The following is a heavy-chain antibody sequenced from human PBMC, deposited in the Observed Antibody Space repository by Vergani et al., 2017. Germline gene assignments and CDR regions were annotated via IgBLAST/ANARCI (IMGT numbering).Heavy chain of an antibody. CDR2: IDPSDSYT. CDR3: ARPYCSGGSCYGAWWFDP. J-gene: IGHJ5*02. D-gene: IGHD2-15*01. CDR1: GYSFTSYW. Sequence: EVQLVQSGAEVKKPGGSLRISCKGSGYSFTSYWISWVRQMPGKGLEWMGRIDPSDSYTNYSPSFQGHVTISADKSISTAYLQWSSLKASDTAMYYCARPYCSGGSCYGAWWFDPWGQGTLVTVSS. V-gene: IGHV5-10-1*01.